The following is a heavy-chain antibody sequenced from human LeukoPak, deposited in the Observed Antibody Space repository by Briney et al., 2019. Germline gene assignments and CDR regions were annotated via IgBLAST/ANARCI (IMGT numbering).Heavy chain of an antibody. CDR2: ISYDGNKK. J-gene: IGHJ4*02. V-gene: IGHV3-30*03. CDR1: GFTFSNYG. Sequence: GGSLRLSCAASGFTFSNYGMHWVRQAPDKGLEWVAVISYDGNKKYYADSVKGRFTISRDNSKNTLYLQMNSLRAEDTAVYYCARDLRVGYYYDSSGYPRDWGQGTLVTVSS. D-gene: IGHD3-22*01. CDR3: ARDLRVGYYYDSSGYPRD.